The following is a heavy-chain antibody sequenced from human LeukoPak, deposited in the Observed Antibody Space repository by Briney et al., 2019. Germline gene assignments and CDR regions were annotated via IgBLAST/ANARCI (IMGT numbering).Heavy chain of an antibody. D-gene: IGHD2-2*01. CDR2: INPNSGGT. CDR1: GYTFTSYD. V-gene: IGHV1-2*02. Sequence: ASVKVSCKAPGYTFTSYDINWVRQATGQGLEWMGWINPNSGGTNYAQKFQGRVTMTRDTSISTAYMELSRLRSDDTAVYYCARYNYCSSTSCRDDDAFDIWGQGTMVTVSS. J-gene: IGHJ3*02. CDR3: ARYNYCSSTSCRDDDAFDI.